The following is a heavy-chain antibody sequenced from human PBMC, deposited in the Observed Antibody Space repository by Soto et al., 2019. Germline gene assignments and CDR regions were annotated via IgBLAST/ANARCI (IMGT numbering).Heavy chain of an antibody. D-gene: IGHD2-2*01. CDR3: AREDSIIIPAVSDF. CDR1: GFAFNNYG. V-gene: IGHV3-21*01. J-gene: IGHJ4*02. CDR2: ISKSDYT. Sequence: GGSLRLSCTVSGFAFNNYGINWVRQAPGKGLEWVSSISKSDYTYYSDSAKGRFAISRDNAKSSVSLQMNTLRVEDTAVYYCAREDSIIIPAVSDFWGQGTLVTVSS.